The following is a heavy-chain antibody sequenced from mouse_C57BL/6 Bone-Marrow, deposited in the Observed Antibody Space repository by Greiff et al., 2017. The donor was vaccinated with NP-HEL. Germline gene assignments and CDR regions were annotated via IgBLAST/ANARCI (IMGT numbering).Heavy chain of an antibody. J-gene: IGHJ3*01. CDR2: ISNGGGST. CDR1: GFTFSDYY. D-gene: IGHD2-1*01. CDR3: ARLSIYYGNSFAY. V-gene: IGHV5-12*01. Sequence: EVMLVESGGGLVQPGGSLKLSCAASGFTFSDYYMYWVRQTPEKRLEWVAYISNGGGSTYYLDTVKGRFTISRDNAKNTLYLQMSRLKSEDTAMYYCARLSIYYGNSFAYWGQGTLVTVSA.